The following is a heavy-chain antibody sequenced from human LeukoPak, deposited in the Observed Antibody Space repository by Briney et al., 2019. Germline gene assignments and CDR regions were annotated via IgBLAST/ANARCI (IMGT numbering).Heavy chain of an antibody. J-gene: IGHJ3*02. V-gene: IGHV3-7*03. Sequence: GGSLRLSCAASGFSFNNYWMSWVRQAPGKGLEWVANIKPDGGEKYIVDSVKGRFTISRDNSKNTLYLQMNSLRAEDMAVYYCARIEWERLGRAFDIWGQGTMVTVSS. CDR2: IKPDGGEK. D-gene: IGHD1-26*01. CDR3: ARIEWERLGRAFDI. CDR1: GFSFNNYW.